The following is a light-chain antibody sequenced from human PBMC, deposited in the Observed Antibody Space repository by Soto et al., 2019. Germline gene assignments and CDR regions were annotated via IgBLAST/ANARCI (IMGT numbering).Light chain of an antibody. CDR3: QQYGISGT. Sequence: EIVLKQSPGTLSLSPGERATLSCRASQSVSSSYLAWYQQKPGQAPRLLIYGASSRATGIPDRFSGSGSGTDFTLTISRLEPEDFAVYYCQQYGISGTFGQGTKLEIK. V-gene: IGKV3-20*01. CDR2: GAS. J-gene: IGKJ2*01. CDR1: QSVSSSY.